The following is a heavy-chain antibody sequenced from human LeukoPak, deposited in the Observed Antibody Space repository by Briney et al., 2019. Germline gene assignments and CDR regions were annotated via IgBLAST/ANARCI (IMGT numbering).Heavy chain of an antibody. D-gene: IGHD2-15*01. V-gene: IGHV1-2*02. J-gene: IGHJ4*02. CDR1: GYTFTGYY. CDR3: ARDSYCSGGSCYFGH. CDR2: INPNSGGT. Sequence: ASVKVSCKASGYTFTGYYMHWVRQAPGQGLEWMGWINPNSGGTNYAQKFQGRVTITADKSTSTAYMELSSLRSEDTAVYYCARDSYCSGGSCYFGHWGQGTLVTVSS.